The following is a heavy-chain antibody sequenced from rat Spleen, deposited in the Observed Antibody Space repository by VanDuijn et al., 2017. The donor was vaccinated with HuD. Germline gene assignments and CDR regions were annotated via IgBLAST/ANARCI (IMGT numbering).Heavy chain of an antibody. Sequence: EVQLVESGGGLVQPGGSLKFSCAASGFTFSAYAMAWVRQAPKKGLEWVATILYDGGNTYYRDSVKGRFTISRDNAKSTLYLQMDSLRSEDTATYYCARRHYGGYRGYFDYWGQGVMVTVSS. J-gene: IGHJ2*01. CDR2: ILYDGGNT. V-gene: IGHV5-17*01. CDR1: GFTFSAYA. D-gene: IGHD1-11*01. CDR3: ARRHYGGYRGYFDY.